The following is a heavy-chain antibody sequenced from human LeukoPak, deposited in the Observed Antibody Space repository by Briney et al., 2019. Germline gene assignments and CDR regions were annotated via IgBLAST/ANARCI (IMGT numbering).Heavy chain of an antibody. V-gene: IGHV3-23*01. CDR1: GFTVSSNY. D-gene: IGHD6-19*01. CDR2: ISGSAIST. J-gene: IGHJ4*02. Sequence: GGSLRLSCAASGFTVSSNYMSWVRQAPGKGLEWVSTISGSAISTYYTDSVKGRFTISRDNSKNTLYLLMNSLRAEDTAVYYCAKHHGSGLWYFDFWGQGALVTVSS. CDR3: AKHHGSGLWYFDF.